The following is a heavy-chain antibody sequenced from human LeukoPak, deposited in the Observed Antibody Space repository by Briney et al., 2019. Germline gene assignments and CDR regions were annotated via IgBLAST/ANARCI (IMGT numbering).Heavy chain of an antibody. CDR2: INHSGST. Sequence: SETLSLTCAVYGGSFSGYYWSWIRQPPGKGREWIGEINHSGSTNYNPTLKSRVTISVDTSKNQFSLKLSSVTAADTAVYYCARGPGYYDSSGYYHYYGMDVWGQGTTVTVSS. CDR1: GGSFSGYY. V-gene: IGHV4-34*01. CDR3: ARGPGYYDSSGYYHYYGMDV. J-gene: IGHJ6*02. D-gene: IGHD3-22*01.